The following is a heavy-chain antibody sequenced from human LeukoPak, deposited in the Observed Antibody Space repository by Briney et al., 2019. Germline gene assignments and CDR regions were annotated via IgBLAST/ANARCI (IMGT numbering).Heavy chain of an antibody. D-gene: IGHD3-22*01. V-gene: IGHV3-11*05. CDR1: GFTFSDYH. CDR3: GRDISGYYFDY. J-gene: IGHJ4*02. CDR2: ISGSSNYT. Sequence: GGSLRLSCAASGFTFSDYHMTWIRQAPGKGLEWVSYISGSSNYTRYADSVKGRFTISRDNAKNSLYLQMNSLRAEDTALYYCGRDISGYYFDYWGQGTLVTVSS.